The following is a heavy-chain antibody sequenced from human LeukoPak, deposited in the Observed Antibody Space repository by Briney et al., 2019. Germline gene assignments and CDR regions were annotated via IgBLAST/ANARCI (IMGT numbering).Heavy chain of an antibody. J-gene: IGHJ5*02. CDR2: INPNSGGT. CDR3: ARDRGWLRLFKHFDP. CDR1: GYTFTGYY. Sequence: ASVKVSCKASGYTFTGYYMHWVRQAPGQGLEWMGWINPNSGGTNYAQKFQGRVTMTRDTSISTAYKELSRLRSDDTAVYYCARDRGWLRLFKHFDPWGQGTLVTVSS. D-gene: IGHD5-12*01. V-gene: IGHV1-2*02.